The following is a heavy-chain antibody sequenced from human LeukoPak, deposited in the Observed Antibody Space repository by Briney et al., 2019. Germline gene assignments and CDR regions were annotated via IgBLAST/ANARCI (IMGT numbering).Heavy chain of an antibody. J-gene: IGHJ4*02. D-gene: IGHD3-16*01. CDR1: GFIFNNYW. CDR3: ARSGGKPFDS. V-gene: IGHV3-7*01. Sequence: QPGGSLRLSCAASGFIFNNYWMSWVRQAPGQGLEWVANIKQDGSESSYVDSVKGRFTISRDNAENSLHLQMSSLRVEDTAVYYCARSGGKPFDSWGQGTLVTVSS. CDR2: IKQDGSES.